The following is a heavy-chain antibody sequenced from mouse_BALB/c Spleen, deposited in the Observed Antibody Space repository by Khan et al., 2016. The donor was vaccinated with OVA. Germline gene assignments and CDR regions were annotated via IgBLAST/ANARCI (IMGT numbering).Heavy chain of an antibody. CDR3: TRWATWFFDV. Sequence: QVQLQQSGNELIRPGTSVKMSCKASGYTFTNYWLGWVKQRPGHGLEWIGYIYPTGYFTTYNDKFKGKATLTVDTSSNTAYMQLSGLTSEDSAVYFCTRWATWFFDVWGAGTTVTVSS. CDR2: IYPTGYFT. V-gene: IGHV1-63*02. J-gene: IGHJ1*01. CDR1: GYTFTNYW. D-gene: IGHD3-1*01.